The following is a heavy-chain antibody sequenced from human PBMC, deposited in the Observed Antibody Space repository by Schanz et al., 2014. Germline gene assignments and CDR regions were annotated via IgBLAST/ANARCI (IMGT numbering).Heavy chain of an antibody. J-gene: IGHJ6*02. CDR3: ARGRVGAPGDFYFDGRDV. Sequence: QVNLVQSGAELRRPGASVRVSCKASGYSFSSYGIAWVRQAPGQGLEWMGWISAYRGDTHYGQKFQSRVTMVTDTSTNSGDMELRSLKPEDTAVYYCARGRVGAPGDFYFDGRDVWGQGTTVTVSS. CDR2: ISAYRGDT. CDR1: GYSFSSYG. D-gene: IGHD3-10*01. V-gene: IGHV1-18*04.